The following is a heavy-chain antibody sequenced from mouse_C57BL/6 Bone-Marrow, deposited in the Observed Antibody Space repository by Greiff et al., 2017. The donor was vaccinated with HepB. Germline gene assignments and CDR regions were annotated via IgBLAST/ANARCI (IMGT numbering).Heavy chain of an antibody. V-gene: IGHV3-1*01. Sequence: EVQLQQSGPGMVKPSQSLSLTCTVTGYSITSGYDWHWIRHFPGNKLEWMGYISYSGSTNYNPSLKSRISITHDTSKNHFFLKLNSVTTEDTATYYCARTRVNWDGVYAMDYWGQGTSVTVSS. D-gene: IGHD4-1*01. CDR1: GYSITSGYD. CDR3: ARTRVNWDGVYAMDY. J-gene: IGHJ4*01. CDR2: ISYSGST.